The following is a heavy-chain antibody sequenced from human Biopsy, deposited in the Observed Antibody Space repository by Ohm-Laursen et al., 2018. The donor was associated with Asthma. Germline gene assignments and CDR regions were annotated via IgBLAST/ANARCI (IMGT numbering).Heavy chain of an antibody. D-gene: IGHD5-24*01. J-gene: IGHJ4*02. CDR3: ARVKDGYNFGY. V-gene: IGHV4-30-2*01. Sequence: PSDTLSLTWAVSGGSISSGGYSWSWIRQPPGKGLEWIGYIYHSGSTYYNPSLKSRVTISVDRSKNQFSLKLSSVTAADTAVYYCARVKDGYNFGYWGQGTLVTVSS. CDR2: IYHSGST. CDR1: GGSISSGGYS.